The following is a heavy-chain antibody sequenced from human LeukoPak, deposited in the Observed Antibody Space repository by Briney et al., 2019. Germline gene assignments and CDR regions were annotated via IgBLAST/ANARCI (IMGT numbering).Heavy chain of an antibody. Sequence: GSSVKVSCKASGGTFSSYAISWVRQAPGQGLEWMGWIIPIFGTANYAQKFQGRVTITADESTSTAYMELSSLRSEDTAVYYCARSGGPRDAFDIWGQGTMVTVSS. D-gene: IGHD6-25*01. CDR1: GGTFSSYA. V-gene: IGHV1-69*01. J-gene: IGHJ3*02. CDR3: ARSGGPRDAFDI. CDR2: IIPIFGTA.